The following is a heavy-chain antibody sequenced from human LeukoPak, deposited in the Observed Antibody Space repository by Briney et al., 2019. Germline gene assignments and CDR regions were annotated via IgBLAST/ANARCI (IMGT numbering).Heavy chain of an antibody. D-gene: IGHD3-16*01. Sequence: GASVKVSCKASGGTFSSYAISWVRQAPGQGLEWMGGIIPIFGTTNSAQKFQGSVTITTGESTSTAYNVLRRLRSEDTTVYYCASNNLGARRGNHYYYYYYMDVWGKGTTVTVSS. CDR1: GGTFSSYA. V-gene: IGHV1-69*05. J-gene: IGHJ6*03. CDR2: IIPIFGTT. CDR3: ASNNLGARRGNHYYYYYYMDV.